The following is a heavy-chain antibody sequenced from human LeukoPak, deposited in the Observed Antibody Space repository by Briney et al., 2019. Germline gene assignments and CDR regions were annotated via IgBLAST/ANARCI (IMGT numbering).Heavy chain of an antibody. V-gene: IGHV3-33*01. J-gene: IGHJ4*02. D-gene: IGHD4-23*01. CDR1: GLTFTSHG. CDR3: ARDRGKDYFDS. CDR2: VRNDGSDT. Sequence: GTSLRLSCTTYGLTFTSHGFHWLRQVVGKRLEWVAFVRNDGSDTYHANSVQGRFSISRDNSKNTLYLQMNSLRVEDTAIYYCARDRGKDYFDSWGQGMQVTVSS.